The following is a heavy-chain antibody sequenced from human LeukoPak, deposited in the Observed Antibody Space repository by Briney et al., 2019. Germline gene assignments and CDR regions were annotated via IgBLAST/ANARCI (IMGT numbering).Heavy chain of an antibody. CDR1: GGSISSYY. Sequence: PSETLSLTCTVSGGSISSYYWSWIRQPPGKGLEWIGYIYYSGSTNYNPSLKSRVTISVDTSKNQSSLKLSSVTAADTAVYYCARYIAAPYNWFDPWGQGTLVTVSS. D-gene: IGHD6-13*01. CDR2: IYYSGST. J-gene: IGHJ5*02. V-gene: IGHV4-59*01. CDR3: ARYIAAPYNWFDP.